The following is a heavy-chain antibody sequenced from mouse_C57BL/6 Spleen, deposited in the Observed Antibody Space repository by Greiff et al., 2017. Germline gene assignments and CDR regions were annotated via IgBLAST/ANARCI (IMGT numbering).Heavy chain of an antibody. D-gene: IGHD1-1*01. CDR2: INPSTGGT. J-gene: IGHJ4*01. CDR1: GYSFTGYY. Sequence: EVQLQQSGPELVKPGASVKISCKASGYSFTGYYMNWVKQSPEKSLEWIGEINPSTGGTTYNQKFKAKATLTVDKSSSTAYMQLKSLTSEDSAVYYCARYYHYAMDYWGQGTSVTVSS. CDR3: ARYYHYAMDY. V-gene: IGHV1-42*01.